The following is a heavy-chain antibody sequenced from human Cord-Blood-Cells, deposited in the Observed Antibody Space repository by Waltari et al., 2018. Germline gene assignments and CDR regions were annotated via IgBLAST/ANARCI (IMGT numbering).Heavy chain of an antibody. CDR2: IIPIFGTA. D-gene: IGHD3-22*01. CDR1: GGTFSIYA. CDR3: ARDRNDSSGYYYDACDI. J-gene: IGHJ3*02. Sequence: CKASGGTFSIYAISWVRQAPGQGLEWMGGIIPIFGTANYAQKFQGRVTITADESTSTAYMELSSLRSEDTAVYYCARDRNDSSGYYYDACDIWGQGTMVTVSS. V-gene: IGHV1-69*01.